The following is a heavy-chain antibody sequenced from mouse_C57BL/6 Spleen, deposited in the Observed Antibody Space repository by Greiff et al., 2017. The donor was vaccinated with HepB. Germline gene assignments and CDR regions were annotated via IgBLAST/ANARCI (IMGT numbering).Heavy chain of an antibody. CDR1: GFTFSSYA. CDR3: AFDGYYRYFDV. V-gene: IGHV5-4*01. D-gene: IGHD2-3*01. CDR2: ISDGGSYT. Sequence: EVQRVESGGGLVKPGGSLKLSCAASGFTFSSYAMSWVRQTPEKRLEWVATISDGGSYTYYPDNVKGRFTISRDNAKNNLYLQMSHLKSEDTAMYYCAFDGYYRYFDVWGTGTTVTVSS. J-gene: IGHJ1*03.